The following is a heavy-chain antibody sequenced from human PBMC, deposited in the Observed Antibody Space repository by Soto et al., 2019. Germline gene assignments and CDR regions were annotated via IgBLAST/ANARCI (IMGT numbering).Heavy chain of an antibody. V-gene: IGHV1-69*02. J-gene: IGHJ4*02. CDR2: IIPILGIA. D-gene: IGHD2-2*01. CDR1: GGTFSSYT. Sequence: GASVKVSCKASGGTFSSYTISWVRQAPGQGLEWMGRIIPILGIANYAQKFQGRVTITADKSTSTAYMELSSLRSEDTAVYYCTVVPAAREEMDYWGQGPLVTVSS. CDR3: TVVPAAREEMDY.